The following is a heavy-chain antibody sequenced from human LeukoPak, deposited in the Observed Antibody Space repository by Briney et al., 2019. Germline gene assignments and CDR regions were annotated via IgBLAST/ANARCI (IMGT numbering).Heavy chain of an antibody. Sequence: PSETLSLTCAVSGVSLNGYYWGWIRQTPGKGLEWIGEINHSGRTNYNPSLKSRVTISVDTSKNQFSLKLSSVTAADTAVYYCARADYNSEFYYYYYMDVWGKGTTVTVSS. J-gene: IGHJ6*03. D-gene: IGHD5-24*01. CDR3: ARADYNSEFYYYYYMDV. CDR1: GVSLNGYY. CDR2: INHSGRT. V-gene: IGHV4-34*01.